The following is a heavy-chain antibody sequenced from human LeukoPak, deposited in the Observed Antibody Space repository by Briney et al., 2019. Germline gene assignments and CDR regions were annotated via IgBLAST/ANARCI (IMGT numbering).Heavy chain of an antibody. J-gene: IGHJ4*02. Sequence: ASVKVSCTASGYTFTSYYMHWVRQAPGQGLEWMGIINPSGGSTSYAQKFQGRVTMTRDTSISTAYMELSRLRSDDTAVYYCARDQSGWTNLDYWGQGTLVTVSS. V-gene: IGHV1-46*01. CDR1: GYTFTSYY. CDR3: ARDQSGWTNLDY. CDR2: INPSGGST. D-gene: IGHD6-19*01.